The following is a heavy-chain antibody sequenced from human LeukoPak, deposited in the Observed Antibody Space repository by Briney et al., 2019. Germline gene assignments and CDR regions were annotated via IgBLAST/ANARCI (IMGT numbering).Heavy chain of an antibody. D-gene: IGHD6-19*01. CDR2: IGSSGTTR. Sequence: GGSLRLSCAVSGFPFSVFEMNWVRQAPGKGLEWVSNIGSSGTTRYYADSVKGRFSISGDNAKNSLYLQMNSLRVEDTGVYYCALLAVASDFDYWGQGALVTVSS. V-gene: IGHV3-48*03. CDR3: ALLAVASDFDY. CDR1: GFPFSVFE. J-gene: IGHJ4*02.